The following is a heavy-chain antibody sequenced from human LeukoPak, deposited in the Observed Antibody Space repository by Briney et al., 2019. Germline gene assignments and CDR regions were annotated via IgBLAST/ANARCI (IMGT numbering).Heavy chain of an antibody. Sequence: GESLKISCKGAGYIFTGHWITWVRQMPGKGREWMGMIDPTDSYTNYSPSFQGHVTISTDKSISTAYLHWTSLTASDTAIYYCARRGRSSSNFDFWGQGTLVTVSS. CDR2: IDPTDSYT. D-gene: IGHD6-6*01. V-gene: IGHV5-10-1*01. CDR3: ARRGRSSSNFDF. J-gene: IGHJ4*02. CDR1: GYIFTGHW.